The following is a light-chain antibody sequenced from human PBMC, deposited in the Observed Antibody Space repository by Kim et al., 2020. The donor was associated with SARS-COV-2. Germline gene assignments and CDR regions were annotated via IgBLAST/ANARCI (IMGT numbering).Light chain of an antibody. V-gene: IGLV1-44*01. CDR3: ASWNDGLSGPV. Sequence: GRRVTMSCAGGRSDIGSNTVNWYQQLPGKSPRVVIYSNDKRPSGVPGRFSGSRSGTSASLAISGLQSDDEADYFCASWNDGLSGPVFGGGTKVTVL. CDR2: SND. J-gene: IGLJ2*01. CDR1: RSDIGSNT.